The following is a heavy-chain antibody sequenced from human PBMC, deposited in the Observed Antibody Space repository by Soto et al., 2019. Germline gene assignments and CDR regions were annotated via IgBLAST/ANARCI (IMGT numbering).Heavy chain of an antibody. J-gene: IGHJ6*02. CDR2: ISYDGSNK. CDR3: ASFTGYSSGWYSGYYYYYGMDV. D-gene: IGHD6-19*01. CDR1: GFTFSSYA. Sequence: QVQLVESGGGVVQPGRSLRLSCAASGFTFSSYAMHWVRQAPGKGLEWVAVISYDGSNKYYADSVKGRFTISRDNSKNTLDLQMNSLRAEDTAVYYCASFTGYSSGWYSGYYYYYGMDVWGQGTTVTVSS. V-gene: IGHV3-30-3*01.